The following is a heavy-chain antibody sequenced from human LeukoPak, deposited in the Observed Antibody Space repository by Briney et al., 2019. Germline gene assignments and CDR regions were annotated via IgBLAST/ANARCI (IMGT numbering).Heavy chain of an antibody. D-gene: IGHD3-22*01. Sequence: PSETLSLTCAVSGYSISSGYYWGWIRQPPGKGLEWIGSIYHSGRTYYNASLKSRVTISVDTSKNQFSLKLSSVTAADTAVYYCARDRKYYYDSSLDVWGKGTTVTVSS. J-gene: IGHJ6*01. CDR3: ARDRKYYYDSSLDV. CDR1: GYSISSGYY. V-gene: IGHV4-38-2*02. CDR2: IYHSGRT.